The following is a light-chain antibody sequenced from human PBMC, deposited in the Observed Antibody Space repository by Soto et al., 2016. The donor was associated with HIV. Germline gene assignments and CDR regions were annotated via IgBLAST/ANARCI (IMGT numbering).Light chain of an antibody. V-gene: IGKV1-5*03. CDR1: QSISPW. CDR2: KAS. J-gene: IGKJ2*01. Sequence: DMQMTQSPSTLSASVGDRVTITCRASQSISPWLAWYQQKPGKAPKLLIYKASNLESGVPSRFSGSESGTEFSLTISSLQPDDFATYYCQQFHSLPYTFGQGTKLDIK. CDR3: QQFHSLPYT.